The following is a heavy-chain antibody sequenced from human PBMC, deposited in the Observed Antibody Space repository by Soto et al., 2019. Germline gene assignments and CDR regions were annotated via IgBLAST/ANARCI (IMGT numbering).Heavy chain of an antibody. CDR2: INDGKGDT. Sequence: QVQLVQSEAEVKKPGASVKVSCKASGYTITSNAMHWVRQAPGQRLEWMGWINDGKGDTKYSQKHQGRVTITRDTSASTAYMELSNLRSEATAMYYCARGYQGAFDTWGQGTMVTVSS. V-gene: IGHV1-3*01. CDR1: GYTITSNA. D-gene: IGHD2-15*01. CDR3: ARGYQGAFDT. J-gene: IGHJ3*02.